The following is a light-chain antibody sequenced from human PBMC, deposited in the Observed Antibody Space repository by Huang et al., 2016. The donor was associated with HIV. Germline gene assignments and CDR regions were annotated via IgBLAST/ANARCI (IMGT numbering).Light chain of an antibody. CDR1: QSVSSSY. CDR3: QQYDSSPWT. V-gene: IGKV3-20*01. J-gene: IGKJ1*01. CDR2: GAS. Sequence: EIVLTQSPGTLSLSPGERATLSCRASQSVSSSYLAWYQQKPGQAPRLLYGASSRATGIPDRFSGSGSGTDFTLTISRLEPEDFAVYYCQQYDSSPWTFGQGTKVEIK.